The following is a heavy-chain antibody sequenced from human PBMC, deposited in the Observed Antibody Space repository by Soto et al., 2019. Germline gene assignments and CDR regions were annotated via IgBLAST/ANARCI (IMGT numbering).Heavy chain of an antibody. Sequence: SETLSLTCAVSGDSISSTHWWTWVRQPPGKGLEYIGQIFHSGITNYNPSLESRVTISLDKSKSQFSLELNSVTGADTAIYYCARGFSGYCSGGRCSSFDYWGQGTLVT. D-gene: IGHD2-15*01. V-gene: IGHV4-4*02. CDR2: IFHSGIT. J-gene: IGHJ4*02. CDR3: ARGFSGYCSGGRCSSFDY. CDR1: GDSISSTHW.